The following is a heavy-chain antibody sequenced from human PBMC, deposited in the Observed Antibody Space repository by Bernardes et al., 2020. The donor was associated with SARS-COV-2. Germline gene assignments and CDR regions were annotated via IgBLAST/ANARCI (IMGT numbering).Heavy chain of an antibody. CDR1: GFTFSNHG. CDR2: IWYDGSTK. V-gene: IGHV3-33*01. Sequence: GGSLRLSCAASGFTFSNHGIYWVRQAPGKGLEWVSFIWYDGSTKYYVDSVKGRFTISRDNSKNSLYLQMNSLKAEDTAVYYCARETKRYCSGCRWDSVGPFGYWGQGIPVTVSS. J-gene: IGHJ4*02. CDR3: ARETKRYCSGCRWDSVGPFGY. D-gene: IGHD2-15*01.